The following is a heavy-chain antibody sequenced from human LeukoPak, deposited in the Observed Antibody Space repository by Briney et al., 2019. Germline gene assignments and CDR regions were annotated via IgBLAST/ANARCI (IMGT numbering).Heavy chain of an antibody. Sequence: GGSLRLSCAASGLSVSNKYMSWVRQAPGKGLESVSFIYSDGRTYYTDSVKGRFTISRDNSKNTLYLQMNSLRTEDTAMYYCASASGREAAGYLLGLFDYWGQGTLVTVSS. CDR1: GLSVSNKY. CDR3: ASASGREAAGYLLGLFDY. CDR2: IYSDGRT. V-gene: IGHV3-53*01. J-gene: IGHJ4*02. D-gene: IGHD6-13*01.